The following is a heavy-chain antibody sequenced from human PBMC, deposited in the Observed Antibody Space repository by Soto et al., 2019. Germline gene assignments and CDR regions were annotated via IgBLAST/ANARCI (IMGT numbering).Heavy chain of an antibody. CDR1: GGSISSGGYY. CDR3: ARDGVSSTEYTWNYGTYFDY. D-gene: IGHD1-7*01. J-gene: IGHJ4*02. V-gene: IGHV4-30-4*01. CDR2: IYYSGST. Sequence: SETLSLTCTVSGGSISSGGYYCSWIRQPPGKGLEWIGYIYYSGSTYYNPSLKSRVTISVDTSKNQSSLKLSSVTAADTAVYYCARDGVSSTEYTWNYGTYFDYRGQGALVTVSS.